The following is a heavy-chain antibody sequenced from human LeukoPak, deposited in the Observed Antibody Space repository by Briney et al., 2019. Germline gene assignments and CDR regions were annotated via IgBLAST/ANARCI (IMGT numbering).Heavy chain of an antibody. V-gene: IGHV1-69*05. CDR1: GGTFSSYA. CDR2: IIPIFGTA. J-gene: IGHJ6*03. D-gene: IGHD1-26*01. Sequence: SVKVSCKASGGTFSSYAISWVRQAPGQGLEWMGRIIPIFGTANYAQKFQGRVTITTDESTSTAYMELSSLGSEDTAVYYCARDHGIVGATTSYYYYMDVWGKGTTVTVSS. CDR3: ARDHGIVGATTSYYYYMDV.